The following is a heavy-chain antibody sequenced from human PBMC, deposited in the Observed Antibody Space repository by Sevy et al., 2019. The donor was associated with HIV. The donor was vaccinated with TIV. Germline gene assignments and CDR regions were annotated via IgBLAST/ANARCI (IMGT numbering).Heavy chain of an antibody. D-gene: IGHD2-15*01. CDR1: GFTFSTYA. Sequence: GGSLRLSCAASGFTFSTYAMNWVRQAPGKGLEWVSSISGSGRYTYYADSVEGRFTISRDSSKNTLYLQMNSLRADDTAVYYCAKGFCSGGSCPRDYYYYGMDVWSQGTTVTVSS. CDR3: AKGFCSGGSCPRDYYYYGMDV. J-gene: IGHJ6*02. V-gene: IGHV3-23*01. CDR2: ISGSGRYT.